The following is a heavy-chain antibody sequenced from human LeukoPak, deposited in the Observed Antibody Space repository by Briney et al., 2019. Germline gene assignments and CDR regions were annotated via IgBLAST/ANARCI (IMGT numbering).Heavy chain of an antibody. CDR1: GDSFTSYW. V-gene: IGHV5-51*01. CDR3: ASPVGVGPYAFDI. J-gene: IGHJ3*02. CDR2: IYPSDSDT. Sequence: PGECLMSSCKGSGDSFTSYWIGWVLQMPAKGLEWMGIIYPSDSDTRYSPSFQGQVTISADKSISTAYLQWSSLKASATAMYYCASPVGVGPYAFDIWGQGTMVTVSS. D-gene: IGHD2-15*01.